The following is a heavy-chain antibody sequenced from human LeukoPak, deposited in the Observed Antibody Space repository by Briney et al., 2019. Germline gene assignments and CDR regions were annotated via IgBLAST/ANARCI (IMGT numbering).Heavy chain of an antibody. CDR3: ARDPIFDN. J-gene: IGHJ4*02. CDR1: GFTFDDCN. Sequence: PGGSLRLSCAASGFTFDDCNMHWVRQAPGKGLEWVSLISWDGGGTYYADSVKGRFTISRDNAKSSLYLQMNSLRAEDTAVYYCARDPIFDNWGQGTLLTVSS. CDR2: ISWDGGGT. V-gene: IGHV3-43*01.